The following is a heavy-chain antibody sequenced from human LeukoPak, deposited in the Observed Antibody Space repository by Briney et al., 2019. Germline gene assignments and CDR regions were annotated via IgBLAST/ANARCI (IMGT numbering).Heavy chain of an antibody. CDR3: ARDRYSSSSGGWFDP. CDR1: GGSISSYY. CDR2: IYYSGST. Sequence: SETLSLTCTVSGGSISSYYWSWIRQPPGKGLEWIGYIYYSGSTNYNPSLKSRVTISVDMSKNQFSLKLSSVTAADTAVYYCARDRYSSSSGGWFDPWGQGTLVTVSS. J-gene: IGHJ5*02. V-gene: IGHV4-59*01. D-gene: IGHD6-6*01.